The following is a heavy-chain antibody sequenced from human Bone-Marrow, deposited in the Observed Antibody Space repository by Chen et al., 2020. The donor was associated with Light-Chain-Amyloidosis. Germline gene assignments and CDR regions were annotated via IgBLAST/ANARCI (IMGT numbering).Heavy chain of an antibody. CDR1: GTTFNNSA. CDR2: IIPSFGTT. Sequence: QVPLVQSGAEVKKPGSSGKVSCKASGTTFNNSAFDWVRQAPGKGLEWMGKIIPSFGTTNDAQKFQGRVTITADESTTTIHMELTSLKAEDAAVYYCARARLQYSSGWPFDYWGQGTLVTVSS. J-gene: IGHJ4*02. V-gene: IGHV1-69*13. D-gene: IGHD6-19*01. CDR3: ARARLQYSSGWPFDY.